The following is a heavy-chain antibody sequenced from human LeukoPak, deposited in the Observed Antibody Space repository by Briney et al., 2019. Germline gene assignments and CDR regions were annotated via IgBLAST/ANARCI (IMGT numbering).Heavy chain of an antibody. Sequence: PGGSLRLSCAASGFAFSSYGMHWVRQAPGKGLEYVSAISSNGGNTYYANSVKGRFTISRDNSKNTLYLQMGSLRAEDMAVYYCARAGDDFWSGYLDYWGQGTLVTVSS. CDR2: ISSNGGNT. V-gene: IGHV3-64*01. CDR1: GFAFSSYG. CDR3: ARAGDDFWSGYLDY. J-gene: IGHJ4*02. D-gene: IGHD3-3*01.